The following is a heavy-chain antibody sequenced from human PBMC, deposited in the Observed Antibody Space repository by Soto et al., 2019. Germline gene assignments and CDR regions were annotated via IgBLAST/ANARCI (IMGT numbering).Heavy chain of an antibody. V-gene: IGHV3-21*01. CDR2: ITSTSLYI. CDR3: ARDGEQHLVLDYYYAMDV. J-gene: IGHJ6*02. Sequence: EVQLVESGGGLVKPGGSLRLSCAASGFTFNASNMNWVRQAPGKGLEWVSYITSTSLYIYYTDSIKGRFTISRDNAKNSLYLQMDSLRAEDTDVYYCARDGEQHLVLDYYYAMDVWGQGTTVTFSS. D-gene: IGHD3-10*01. CDR1: GFTFNASN.